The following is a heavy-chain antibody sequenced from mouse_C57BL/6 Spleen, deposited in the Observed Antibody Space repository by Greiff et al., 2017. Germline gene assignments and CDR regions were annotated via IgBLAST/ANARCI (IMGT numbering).Heavy chain of an antibody. V-gene: IGHV1-59*01. J-gene: IGHJ3*01. D-gene: IGHD2-3*01. CDR1: GYTFTSYW. Sequence: QVQLQQPGAELARPGTSVKLSCKASGYTFTSYWMHWVKQRPGQGLEWIGVIDPSDSYTNYNQKFKGKATLTVDTSSSTAYMQLSSLTSEDSAVYYCAQREGGYSFAYWGQGTLVTVSA. CDR3: AQREGGYSFAY. CDR2: IDPSDSYT.